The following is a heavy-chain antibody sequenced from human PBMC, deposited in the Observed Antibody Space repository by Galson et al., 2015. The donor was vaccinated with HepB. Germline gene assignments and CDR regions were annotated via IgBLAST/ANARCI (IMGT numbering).Heavy chain of an antibody. D-gene: IGHD6-19*01. CDR1: GYTFTNYG. CDR2: ISAYNGYT. V-gene: IGHV1-18*01. J-gene: IGHJ4*02. Sequence: SVKVSCKASGYTFTNYGLTWVRQAPGQGLEWMGWISAYNGYTNYAQILQGRVTMTTDTSTSTAYMALRSLRSDDTAVYYCARAVAGTDFDYWGQGTLVTVSS. CDR3: ARAVAGTDFDY.